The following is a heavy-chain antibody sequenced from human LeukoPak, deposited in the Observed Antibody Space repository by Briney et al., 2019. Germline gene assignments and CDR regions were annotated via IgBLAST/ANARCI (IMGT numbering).Heavy chain of an antibody. CDR3: AIERWGSFNWFDP. Sequence: ASVKVSCKASGYTLTSYAIHWVCQAPGQMLEWMGWLNGGSGATKYSQKFQGRVTITRDTSATTAYMELSSMRSEDTAVYYCAIERWGSFNWFDPWGRGTLVTVSS. CDR2: LNGGSGAT. J-gene: IGHJ5*02. CDR1: GYTLTSYA. D-gene: IGHD3-16*01. V-gene: IGHV1-3*01.